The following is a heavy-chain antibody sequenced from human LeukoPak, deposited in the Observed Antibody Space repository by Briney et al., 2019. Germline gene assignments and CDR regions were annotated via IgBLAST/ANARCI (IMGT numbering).Heavy chain of an antibody. CDR1: GFTFKDYA. CDR2: ISWNSGTT. CDR3: ARGAGYNYPYYFDY. Sequence: PGGSLRLSCTASGFTFKDYAMYWVRQAPGKGLEWVSGISWNSGTTDYADSVKGRFTISRDNSKNTLYLQMNSLRAEDTAVYYCARGAGYNYPYYFDYWGQGTLVTVSS. V-gene: IGHV3-9*01. D-gene: IGHD5-24*01. J-gene: IGHJ4*02.